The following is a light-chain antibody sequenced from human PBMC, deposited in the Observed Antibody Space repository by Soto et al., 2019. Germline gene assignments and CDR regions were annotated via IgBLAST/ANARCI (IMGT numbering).Light chain of an antibody. J-gene: IGKJ2*01. CDR3: QQSYSTPYT. CDR1: QIISSF. Sequence: DIQMTQSPSSLSASVGDRVTITCRASQIISSFLNWYQQEPGKAPKLLISGASSLQRGVPSRFSGGGSGTDFTLTIGSLQPEDFATYYCQQSYSTPYTFGQGTELEIK. CDR2: GAS. V-gene: IGKV1-39*01.